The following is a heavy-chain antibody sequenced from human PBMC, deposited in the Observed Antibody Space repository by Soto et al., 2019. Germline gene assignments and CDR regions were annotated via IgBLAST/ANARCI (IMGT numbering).Heavy chain of an antibody. Sequence: GESLKISCKTSGYRFSSNWIAWVRQMPGKGLEWMGIIYPSDSHTIYSPSFQGQVTISADKSISTAYLQWSSLKASDTAMYYCARGITTDYSSSRLYVWGQGTTVTVSS. V-gene: IGHV5-51*01. CDR2: IYPSDSHT. CDR1: GYRFSSNW. CDR3: ARGITTDYSSSRLYV. D-gene: IGHD6-13*01. J-gene: IGHJ6*02.